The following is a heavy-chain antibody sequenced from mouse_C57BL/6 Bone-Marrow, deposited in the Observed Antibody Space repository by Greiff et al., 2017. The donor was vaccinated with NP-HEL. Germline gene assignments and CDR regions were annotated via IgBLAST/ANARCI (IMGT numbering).Heavy chain of an antibody. V-gene: IGHV1-63*01. J-gene: IGHJ1*03. Sequence: VQLQQSGAELVRPGTSVKMSCKASGYTFTNYWIGWAKQRPGHGLEWIGDIYPGGGYTNYNEKFKGKATLTADKSSSTAYMQFSSLTSEDSAIYYCARVDYGSDWYFDVWGTGTTVTVSS. CDR1: GYTFTNYW. CDR3: ARVDYGSDWYFDV. CDR2: IYPGGGYT. D-gene: IGHD1-1*01.